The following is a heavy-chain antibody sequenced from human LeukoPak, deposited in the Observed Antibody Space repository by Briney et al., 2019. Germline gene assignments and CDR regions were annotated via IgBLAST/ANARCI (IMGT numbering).Heavy chain of an antibody. D-gene: IGHD2-8*01. V-gene: IGHV3-7*01. CDR3: ARGLMGY. Sequence: PGGSLRLSCVVSGVTFSSHWMSWVRQAPGKGLEWVANIKQDGSERYYVDSVKGRFTISRDNAKNTLYLQMNSLRAEDTAVYYCARGLMGYWGQGTLVTVSS. CDR1: GVTFSSHW. J-gene: IGHJ4*02. CDR2: IKQDGSER.